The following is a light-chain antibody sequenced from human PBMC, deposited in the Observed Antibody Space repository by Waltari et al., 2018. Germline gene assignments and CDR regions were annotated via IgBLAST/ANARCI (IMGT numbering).Light chain of an antibody. J-gene: IGKJ4*01. CDR3: QQRGNWPLT. V-gene: IGKV3-11*01. CDR1: QRVSSN. Sequence: EIVLTQSPATLSLSPGERATLSCRASQRVSSNLGWYQQKPGQAPRLLIYDASNRATGIPARFSGSGSGTDFTLTISSLESEDFAVYYCQQRGNWPLTFGGGTKVEIK. CDR2: DAS.